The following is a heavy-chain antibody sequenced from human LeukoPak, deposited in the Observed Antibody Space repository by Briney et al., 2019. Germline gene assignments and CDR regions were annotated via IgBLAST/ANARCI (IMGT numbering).Heavy chain of an antibody. CDR2: MFYNGNT. Sequence: KPSETLSLTCNVSGGSINGYYWTWIRQPPGKGLEWIGYMFYNGNTNYSPSLKSRVTISLDTSKSQISMRLTSVTAADTGVYHCARPTREDGVDVWGQGTTVTVSS. J-gene: IGHJ6*02. CDR1: GGSINGYY. V-gene: IGHV4-59*01. CDR3: ARPTREDGVDV.